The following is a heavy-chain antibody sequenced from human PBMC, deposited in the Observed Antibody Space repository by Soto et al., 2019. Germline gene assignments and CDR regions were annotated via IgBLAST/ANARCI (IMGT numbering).Heavy chain of an antibody. Sequence: EVQLLESGGGLVQPGGSLRLSCATSGFTFSNYAMSWVRQAPGKGLEWVSTISGSGGSTYYADSVKGRFTFSRDNSKNTLYLQMNSLRAEDTAVYYCAAVPYSGGGTCFSDWFDPWGQGTLVTVSS. V-gene: IGHV3-23*01. CDR2: ISGSGGST. CDR1: GFTFSNYA. D-gene: IGHD2-15*01. J-gene: IGHJ5*02. CDR3: AAVPYSGGGTCFSDWFDP.